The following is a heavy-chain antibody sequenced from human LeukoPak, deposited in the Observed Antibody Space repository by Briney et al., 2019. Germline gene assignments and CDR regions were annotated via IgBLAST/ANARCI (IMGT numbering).Heavy chain of an antibody. V-gene: IGHV1-69*05. CDR1: GGTFSSYA. D-gene: IGHD6-19*01. CDR3: ARGRGYSSGWYNRDYYYMDV. J-gene: IGHJ6*03. Sequence: SVKVSCKASGGTFSSYAISWVRQAPGQGLEWMGGIIPIFGTANYAQKFQGRVTITTDESTSTAYMELSSLRSEDTAVYYCARGRGYSSGWYNRDYYYMDVWGKGTTVTVSS. CDR2: IIPIFGTA.